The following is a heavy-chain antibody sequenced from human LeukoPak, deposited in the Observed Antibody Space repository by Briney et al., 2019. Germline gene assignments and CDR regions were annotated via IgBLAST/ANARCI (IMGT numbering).Heavy chain of an antibody. V-gene: IGHV3-7*01. CDR1: GFTFSSYW. Sequence: PGGSLRLSCAASGFTFSSYWMSWVRQAPGERLEWVANIKPDGSGKYYIDSVKGRFIISRDNAKNSLFLQMNSLRAEDTAVYYCARDYVWGSSEPDYWGQGSLVTVSS. CDR3: ARDYVWGSSEPDY. J-gene: IGHJ4*02. D-gene: IGHD3-16*01. CDR2: IKPDGSGK.